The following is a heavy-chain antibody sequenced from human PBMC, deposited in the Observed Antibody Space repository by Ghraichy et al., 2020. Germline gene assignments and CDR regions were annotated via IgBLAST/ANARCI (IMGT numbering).Heavy chain of an antibody. D-gene: IGHD4-17*01. J-gene: IGHJ4*02. CDR3: AREWRTVPYFDY. CDR1: GFTFSSYS. CDR2: ISSSSSYI. Sequence: GGSLRLSYAASGFTFSSYSMNWVRQAPGKGLEWVSSISSSSSYIYYADSVKGRFTISRDNAKNSLYLQMNSLRAEDTAVYYCAREWRTVPYFDYWGQGTLVTVSS. V-gene: IGHV3-21*01.